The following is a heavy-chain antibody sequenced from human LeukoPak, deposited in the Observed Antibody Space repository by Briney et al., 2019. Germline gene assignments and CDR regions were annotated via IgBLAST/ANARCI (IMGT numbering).Heavy chain of an antibody. D-gene: IGHD2-2*02. V-gene: IGHV1-2*02. CDR1: GYTFTGYY. J-gene: IGHJ5*02. CDR3: ARPHCSSTSCYSWFDP. CDR2: INPSSGGT. Sequence: GASVKVSCKASGYTFTGYYMHWVRQAPGQGLEWMGWINPSSGGTNYAQKFQGRVTMTRDTSISTAYMEPSRLRSDDTAVYYCARPHCSSTSCYSWFDPWGQGTLVTVSS.